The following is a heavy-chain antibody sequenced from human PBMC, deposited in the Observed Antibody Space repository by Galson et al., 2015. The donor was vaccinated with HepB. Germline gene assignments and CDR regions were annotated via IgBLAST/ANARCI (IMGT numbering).Heavy chain of an antibody. CDR2: VNSDGTST. V-gene: IGHV3-74*01. Sequence: SLRLSCAASGFTFSYYWMHWVRQAPGKGLLWVSRVNSDGTSTNYADSVKGRFTISRDNAKNTLYLQMNSLRAEDTAVYYCARGTVDYWGQGTLVTVSS. CDR1: GFTFSYYW. J-gene: IGHJ4*02. CDR3: ARGTVDY.